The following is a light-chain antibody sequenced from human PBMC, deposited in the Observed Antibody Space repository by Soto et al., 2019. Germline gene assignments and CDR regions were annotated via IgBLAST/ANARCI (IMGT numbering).Light chain of an antibody. CDR3: QQYNNWPRT. CDR1: QSVSSN. J-gene: IGKJ1*01. CDR2: GAS. Sequence: EXVXTXXXATLSVSPGERATLSCRASQSVSSNLAGYQQKPGQAPRLLIYGASTRATGIPARFSGSGSGTEFTLTISSLQSEDFVVYYCQQYNNWPRTFGQGTKVEIK. V-gene: IGKV3-15*01.